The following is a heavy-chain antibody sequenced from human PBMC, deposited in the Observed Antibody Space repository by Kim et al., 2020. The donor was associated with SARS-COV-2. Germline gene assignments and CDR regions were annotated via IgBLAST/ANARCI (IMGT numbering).Heavy chain of an antibody. CDR1: GFTFSSYG. CDR3: ARASEMATPPGGGIFED. J-gene: IGHJ4*02. D-gene: IGHD5-12*01. Sequence: GGSLRLSCAASGFTFSSYGMHWVRQAPGKGLEWVAVIWYDGSNKYYADSVKGRFTISRDNSKNTLYLQMNSLRAEDTAVYYCARASEMATPPGGGIFEDWGQGTLVTVSS. CDR2: IWYDGSNK. V-gene: IGHV3-33*01.